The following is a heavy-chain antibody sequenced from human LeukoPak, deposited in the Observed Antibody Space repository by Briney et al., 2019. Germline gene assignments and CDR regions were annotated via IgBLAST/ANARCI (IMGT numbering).Heavy chain of an antibody. D-gene: IGHD1-26*01. V-gene: IGHV4-34*01. CDR2: INHSGST. J-gene: IGHJ4*02. CDR3: ARNELAVGATEFDY. Sequence: SETLSLPCTVSGDSISSHHWSWIRQPPGKGLEWVGEINHSGSTNYNPSLKSRVTISVDTSKNQFSLKLGSVTAADTAAYYCARNELAVGATEFDYWGQGTLVTVSS. CDR1: GDSISSHH.